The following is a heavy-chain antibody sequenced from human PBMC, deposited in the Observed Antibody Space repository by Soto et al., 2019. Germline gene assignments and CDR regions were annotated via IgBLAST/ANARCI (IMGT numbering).Heavy chain of an antibody. V-gene: IGHV5-51*01. Sequence: GESLKISCKGSGYSFTSYWIGWVRQLPGKGLEWVGIIYPGDSDTRYSPSFQGQVTISADKSISTAYLQWSSLKASDTAIYFCARRARGNWAFDDWGQGTLVTVSS. CDR3: ARRARGNWAFDD. J-gene: IGHJ4*02. CDR1: GYSFTSYW. D-gene: IGHD3-16*01. CDR2: IYPGDSDT.